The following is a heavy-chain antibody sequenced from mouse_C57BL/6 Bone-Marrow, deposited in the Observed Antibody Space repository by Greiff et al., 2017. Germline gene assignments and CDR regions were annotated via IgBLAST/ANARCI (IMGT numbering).Heavy chain of an antibody. V-gene: IGHV5-9-1*02. J-gene: IGHJ1*03. CDR2: ISSGGDYI. CDR1: GFTFSSYA. D-gene: IGHD1-1*01. CDR3: TRVGYYGSRRYFDV. Sequence: EVKLVESGEGLVKPGGSLKLSCAASGFTFSSYAMSWVRQTQEKRLEWVAYISSGGDYIYYADTVKGRFTISRDNARNTLYLQLSSLKAEDTDMYYCTRVGYYGSRRYFDVWGTGTTVTVSS.